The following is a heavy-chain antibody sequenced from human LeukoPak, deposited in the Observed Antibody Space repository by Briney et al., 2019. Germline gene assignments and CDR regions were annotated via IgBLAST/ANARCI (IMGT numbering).Heavy chain of an antibody. V-gene: IGHV4-59*01. CDR2: IYYSGST. J-gene: IGHJ4*02. Sequence: SETLSLTCTVSGGSISSYYWSWIRQPPGKGLEWIGYIYYSGSTYYNPSLKSRVTISVDTSKNQFSLKLSSVTAADTAVYYCARVTSLPPIHFDYWGQGTLVTVSS. CDR1: GGSISSYY. D-gene: IGHD2-2*02. CDR3: ARVTSLPPIHFDY.